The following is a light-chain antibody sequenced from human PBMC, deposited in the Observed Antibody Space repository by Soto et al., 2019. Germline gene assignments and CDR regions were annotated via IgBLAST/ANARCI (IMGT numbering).Light chain of an antibody. CDR3: SSYAGSNNFGV. V-gene: IGLV2-8*01. CDR1: SSDVGAYNY. Sequence: QSVLTQPPSASGSPGQSVTISCTGTSSDVGAYNYVSWYQQHPGKAPKLIISEVIKRPSGVPDRFSGSKSGNTASLTVSGLQAEDEADYSCSSYAGSNNFGVFGGGTKLTVL. CDR2: EVI. J-gene: IGLJ2*01.